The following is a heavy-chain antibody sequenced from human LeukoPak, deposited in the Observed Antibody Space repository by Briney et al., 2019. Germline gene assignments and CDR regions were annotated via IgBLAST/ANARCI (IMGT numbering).Heavy chain of an antibody. D-gene: IGHD6-19*01. V-gene: IGHV4-39*07. Sequence: SETLSLTCTVSGGSISSSDYYWGWIRQPPGKGLEWIGSICCSGSTYYSPSLKSRVTISVDTSKNQFSLKRSSVTAADTAVYYCARGPNNSGWYIGLDVWGHGTTVTVS. CDR2: ICCSGST. CDR3: ARGPNNSGWYIGLDV. J-gene: IGHJ6*02. CDR1: GGSISSSDYY.